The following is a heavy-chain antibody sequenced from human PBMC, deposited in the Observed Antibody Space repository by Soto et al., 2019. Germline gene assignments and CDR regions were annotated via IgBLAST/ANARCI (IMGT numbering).Heavy chain of an antibody. CDR1: GFTFTSYG. D-gene: IGHD6-19*01. Sequence: QDQLVQSGAEVKKPGASVKVSCKASGFTFTSYGFSWVRQAPGEGLEWMGWVSAYNGYTTYAQKLQGRVTMTTDTSTNTAYMELRSLRSDDTAVYYCARAGRSIAVALSDSWGQGTLVTVSS. CDR3: ARAGRSIAVALSDS. CDR2: VSAYNGYT. V-gene: IGHV1-18*01. J-gene: IGHJ4*02.